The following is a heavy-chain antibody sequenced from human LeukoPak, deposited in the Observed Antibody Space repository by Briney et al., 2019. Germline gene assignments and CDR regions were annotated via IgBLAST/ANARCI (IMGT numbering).Heavy chain of an antibody. J-gene: IGHJ4*02. CDR3: ARGYGGYNSELDY. CDR2: ISSSSSYI. D-gene: IGHD4-17*01. V-gene: IGHV3-21*01. Sequence: GGSLRLSCAASGFTFSSYSMNWVRQAPGKGLEWVSSISSSSSYIYYADSVKGRFTISRDNAKNSLYLQMNSLRAEDTAVYYCARGYGGYNSELDYWGRGTLVTVSS. CDR1: GFTFSSYS.